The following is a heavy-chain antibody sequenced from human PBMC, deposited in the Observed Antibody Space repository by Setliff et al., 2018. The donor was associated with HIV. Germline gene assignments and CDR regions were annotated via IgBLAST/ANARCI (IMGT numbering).Heavy chain of an antibody. Sequence: SETLSLTCTVSGGSISSGDYYWSWIRQPPGKGLEWIGYIYYSGSTYYNPSLKSRVTISVDTSKNQFSLKLSSVTAADTAVYFCATGRHYYDSSDYPAKPFDVWGQGTMVTVSS. J-gene: IGHJ3*01. V-gene: IGHV4-30-4*08. D-gene: IGHD3-22*01. CDR1: GGSISSGDYY. CDR2: IYYSGST. CDR3: ATGRHYYDSSDYPAKPFDV.